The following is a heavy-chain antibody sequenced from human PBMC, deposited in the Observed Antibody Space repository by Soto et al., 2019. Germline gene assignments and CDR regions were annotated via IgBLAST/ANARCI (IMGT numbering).Heavy chain of an antibody. V-gene: IGHV1-69*01. J-gene: IGHJ4*02. Sequence: QVQLVQSGAEVKKPGSSVKVSCKASGGTFSSYAISWVRQAPGQGLEWMGGIIPIFGTANYAQKFQGRVTITSHESTSTAYMKLRSLSSEDTAVYYCAKKHRGYSYGDCMFLFEYWGQETLVTVSS. CDR2: IIPIFGTA. D-gene: IGHD5-18*01. CDR1: GGTFSSYA. CDR3: AKKHRGYSYGDCMFLFEY.